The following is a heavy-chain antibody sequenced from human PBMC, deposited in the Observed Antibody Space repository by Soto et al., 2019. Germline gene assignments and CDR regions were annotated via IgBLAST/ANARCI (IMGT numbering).Heavy chain of an antibody. Sequence: QVQLVESGGGVVQPGRSLRLSCAASGFTFSSYGMHWVRQAPGKGLEWVAVISYDGSNKYYADSVKGRFTISRDNSKNTLYLQMNSLRAEDTAVYYCAKEGGATDSQNSNWFDPWGQGTLVTVSS. CDR2: ISYDGSNK. V-gene: IGHV3-30*18. D-gene: IGHD1-26*01. J-gene: IGHJ5*02. CDR3: AKEGGATDSQNSNWFDP. CDR1: GFTFSSYG.